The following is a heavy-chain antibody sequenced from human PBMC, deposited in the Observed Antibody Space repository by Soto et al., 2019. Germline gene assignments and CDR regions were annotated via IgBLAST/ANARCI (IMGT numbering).Heavy chain of an antibody. CDR1: GFTFDDYA. CDR2: ISWNSGSI. D-gene: IGHD6-13*01. J-gene: IGHJ4*02. V-gene: IGHV3-9*01. Sequence: GGSLRLSCAASGFTFDDYAMHWVRQAPGKGLEWVSGISWNSGSIGYADSVKGRFTISRDNAKNSLYLQMNSLRAEDTALYYCAKNWAAAYSSSWRSENFDYWGQGTLVTVSS. CDR3: AKNWAAAYSSSWRSENFDY.